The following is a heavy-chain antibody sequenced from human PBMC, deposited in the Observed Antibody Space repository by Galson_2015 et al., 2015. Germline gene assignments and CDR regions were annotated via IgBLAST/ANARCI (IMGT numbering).Heavy chain of an antibody. CDR1: GFDFSAYS. CDR3: AKGGYCTSTDCEGSRFDS. D-gene: IGHD2-2*01. J-gene: IGHJ5*01. V-gene: IGHV3-48*02. CDR2: ISAGSSKK. Sequence: SLRLSCAASGFDFSAYSMNWVRQAPGKGLQWVAYISAGSSKKYYADSVKGRFTVSRDNAWDSLYLQMNSLRDEDTAVYFCAKGGYCTSTDCEGSRFDSWSQGILVTVSS.